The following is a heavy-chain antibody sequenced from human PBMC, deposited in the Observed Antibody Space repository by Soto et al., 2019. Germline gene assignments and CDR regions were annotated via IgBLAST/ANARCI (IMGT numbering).Heavy chain of an antibody. Sequence: PGRSLRLSCAASGFTFSSYSMNWVRQAPGKGLEWVSSISSSSSYIYYADSVKGRFTISRDNAKNSLYLQMNSLRAEDTAVYYCARGEGYCSGGSCYSFYYYYGMDVWGQGTTVTVSS. V-gene: IGHV3-21*01. J-gene: IGHJ6*02. D-gene: IGHD2-15*01. CDR2: ISSSSSYI. CDR1: GFTFSSYS. CDR3: ARGEGYCSGGSCYSFYYYYGMDV.